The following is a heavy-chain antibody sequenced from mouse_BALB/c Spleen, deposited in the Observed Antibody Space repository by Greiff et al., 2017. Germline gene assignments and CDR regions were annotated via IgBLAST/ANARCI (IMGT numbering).Heavy chain of an antibody. J-gene: IGHJ3*01. CDR3: ASDMITKGFAY. CDR1: GFTFSSYV. D-gene: IGHD2-4*01. CDR2: ISSGGSYT. Sequence: EVKLVESGGDLVKPGGSLKLSCAASGFTFSSYVMSLVRQTPDKRLEWVATISSGGSYTYYPDSVKGRFTISRDNAKNTLYLQMSSLKSEDTAMYYWASDMITKGFAYWGQGTLVTVSA. V-gene: IGHV5-6*01.